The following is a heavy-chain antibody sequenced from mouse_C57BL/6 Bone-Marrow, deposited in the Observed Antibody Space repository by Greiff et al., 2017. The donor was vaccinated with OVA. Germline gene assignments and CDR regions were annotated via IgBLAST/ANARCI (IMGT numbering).Heavy chain of an antibody. CDR3: ASPHYYGSSYGCAY. D-gene: IGHD1-1*01. CDR2: ISNGGGST. V-gene: IGHV5-12*01. CDR1: GFTFSDYY. Sequence: EVKLVESGGGLVQPGGSLKLSCAASGFTFSDYYMYWVRPTPEKRLEWVAYISNGGGSTYYPDTVKGRFTISRDNAKNTLYLQMSRLKSEDTARYYCASPHYYGSSYGCAYWGQGTLVTVSA. J-gene: IGHJ3*01.